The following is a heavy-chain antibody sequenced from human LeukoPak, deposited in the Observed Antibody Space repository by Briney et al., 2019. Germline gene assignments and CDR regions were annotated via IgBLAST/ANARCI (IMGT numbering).Heavy chain of an antibody. CDR3: ARGGTVGAIRPGN. Sequence: SETLSLTCAVSGGSISSGGYSWSWMRQPPGKGLEWIGYIYHSGSTYYNPSLKSRVTISVDTSKNQFSLKLSSVTAADTAVYYCARGGTVGAIRPGNWGQGTLVTVSS. V-gene: IGHV4-30-2*01. D-gene: IGHD1-26*01. CDR2: IYHSGST. J-gene: IGHJ4*02. CDR1: GGSISSGGYS.